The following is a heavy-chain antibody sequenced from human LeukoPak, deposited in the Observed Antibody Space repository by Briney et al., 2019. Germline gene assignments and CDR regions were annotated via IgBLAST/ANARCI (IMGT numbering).Heavy chain of an antibody. CDR1: GYTFTSYD. CDR2: ISAYNGNT. Sequence: ASVKVSCKASGYTFTSYDISWVRQAPGQGLGWMGWISAYNGNTNYAQKLQGRVTMTTDTSTSTAYMELRSLRSDDTAVYYCAGVYGYCSGGSCYSDWFDPWGQGTLVTVSS. V-gene: IGHV1-18*01. J-gene: IGHJ5*02. D-gene: IGHD2-15*01. CDR3: AGVYGYCSGGSCYSDWFDP.